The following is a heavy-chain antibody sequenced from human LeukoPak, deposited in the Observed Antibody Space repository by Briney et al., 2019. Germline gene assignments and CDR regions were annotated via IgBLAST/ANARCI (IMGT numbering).Heavy chain of an antibody. J-gene: IGHJ4*02. CDR3: ARKPIINNAWYYFDY. CDR1: GGSISTDNCY. D-gene: IGHD1/OR15-1a*01. V-gene: IGHV4-39*07. Sequence: PSETLSLTCTVSGGSISTDNCYWGWIRQPPGKGLEWIGTISYSASTYYNPSLKSRVTISADTSKNQFSLKLSSVTAADTAVYYCARKPIINNAWYYFDYWGQGTLVTVSS. CDR2: ISYSAST.